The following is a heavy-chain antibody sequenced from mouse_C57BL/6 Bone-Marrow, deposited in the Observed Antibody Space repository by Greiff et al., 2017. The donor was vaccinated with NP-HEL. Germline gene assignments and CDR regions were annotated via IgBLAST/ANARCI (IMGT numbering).Heavy chain of an antibody. V-gene: IGHV1-82*01. CDR2: IYPGDGDT. Sequence: QVTLKVSGPELVKPGASVKLSCKASGYAFSSSWMNWVKQRHGKGLEWIGRIYPGDGDTNYNGKFKGKATLTADKSSSTAYMQLSSLTSEDSAVYFCARGAWFAYWGQGTLVTVSA. CDR1: GYAFSSSW. CDR3: ARGAWFAY. J-gene: IGHJ3*01.